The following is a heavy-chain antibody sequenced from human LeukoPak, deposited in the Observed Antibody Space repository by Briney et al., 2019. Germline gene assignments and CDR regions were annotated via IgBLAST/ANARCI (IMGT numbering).Heavy chain of an antibody. CDR2: IYYSGST. Sequence: PSETLSLTCTVSGGSISSYYWSWIRQPPGKGLEWIGYIYYSGSTNYNPSLKSRVTMTVDTSKNQFSLKLSSVTAADTAVYYCARVGRYDSTPRVAFDIWGQGTMVTVSS. CDR3: ARVGRYDSTPRVAFDI. J-gene: IGHJ3*02. CDR1: GGSISSYY. D-gene: IGHD3-22*01. V-gene: IGHV4-59*12.